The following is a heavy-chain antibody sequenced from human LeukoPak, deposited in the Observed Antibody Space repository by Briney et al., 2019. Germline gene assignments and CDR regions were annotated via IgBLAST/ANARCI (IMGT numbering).Heavy chain of an antibody. CDR2: ISGSGSSK. CDR3: AKGIAAAGTRPPRYFDY. Sequence: PGGSLRLSCAASGFTFSSYEMNWVRQSPGKGLEWVSYISGSGSSKYYADSVKGRFTISRDNAKNSLYLQMNSLRAEDTAVYYCAKGIAAAGTRPPRYFDYWGQGTLVTVSS. J-gene: IGHJ4*02. V-gene: IGHV3-48*03. CDR1: GFTFSSYE. D-gene: IGHD6-13*01.